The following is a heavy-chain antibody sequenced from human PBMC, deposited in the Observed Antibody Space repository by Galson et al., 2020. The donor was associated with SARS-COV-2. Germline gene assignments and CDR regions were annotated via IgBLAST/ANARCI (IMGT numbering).Heavy chain of an antibody. Sequence: LSLTCAASGFTVSSNYMSWVRQAPGKGLEWVSVIYSGGSTYYADSVKGRFTISRDNSKNTLYLQMNSLRAEDTAVYYCARELGIFAFDIWGQGTMATVSS. CDR2: IYSGGST. CDR3: ARELGIFAFDI. V-gene: IGHV3-53*01. D-gene: IGHD3-16*01. J-gene: IGHJ3*02. CDR1: GFTVSSNY.